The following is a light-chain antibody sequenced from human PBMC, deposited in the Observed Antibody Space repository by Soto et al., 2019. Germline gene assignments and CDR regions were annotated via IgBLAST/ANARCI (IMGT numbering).Light chain of an antibody. V-gene: IGLV2-11*01. Sequence: QSVLTQPRSVSGSPGQSVTISCTGTSSDVGGYNNVSWYQQHPGKAPKVMIYDVSKRPSGVPDRFSGSKSGNTASLTISGLQADDEADYYCCSYAGSHTFVFGTGTKVTVL. CDR3: CSYAGSHTFV. CDR2: DVS. CDR1: SSDVGGYNN. J-gene: IGLJ1*01.